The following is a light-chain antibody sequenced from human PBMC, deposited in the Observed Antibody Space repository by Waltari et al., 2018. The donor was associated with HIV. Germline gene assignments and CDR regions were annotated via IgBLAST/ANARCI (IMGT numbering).Light chain of an antibody. Sequence: QSVLTQPPSASGTPGQRVNISCSGSSSKTGRNNVNWYQQLPGAAPKLLIYSNNQRPSGVPDRFSGSKSGTSASLAISGLLSEDEADYSCATWDDSLNGYVFGTGTKVTVL. J-gene: IGLJ1*01. CDR2: SNN. V-gene: IGLV1-44*01. CDR1: SSKTGRNN. CDR3: ATWDDSLNGYV.